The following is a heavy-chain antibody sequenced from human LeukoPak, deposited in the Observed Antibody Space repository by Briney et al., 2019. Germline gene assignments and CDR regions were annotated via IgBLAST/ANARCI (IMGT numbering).Heavy chain of an antibody. V-gene: IGHV5-51*01. Sequence: GESLKISCKGSGYSFSNYWIAWVRQMPGKGLQWMGSVYPGDSDTRYSPSFHGQVTISAANSFNNASLRWSSMKASNTAIYYCAGPTRNYFDYWGPGNLVTASS. CDR2: VYPGDSDT. D-gene: IGHD1-1*01. J-gene: IGHJ4*01. CDR3: AGPTRNYFDY. CDR1: GYSFSNYW.